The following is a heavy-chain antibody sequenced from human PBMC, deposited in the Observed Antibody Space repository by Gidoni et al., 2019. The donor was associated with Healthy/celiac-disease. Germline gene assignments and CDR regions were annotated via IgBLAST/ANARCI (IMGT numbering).Heavy chain of an antibody. Sequence: QVQLVQSGAEVKKPGASVKVSCKASGYTFTSYAMHWVRQAPGQRLEWMGWINAGNGNTKYSQKFQGRVTITRDISASTAYMELSSLRSEDTAVYYCARDLRVGATPVYYFDYWGQGTLVTVSS. CDR1: GYTFTSYA. CDR3: ARDLRVGATPVYYFDY. D-gene: IGHD1-26*01. CDR2: INAGNGNT. J-gene: IGHJ4*02. V-gene: IGHV1-3*01.